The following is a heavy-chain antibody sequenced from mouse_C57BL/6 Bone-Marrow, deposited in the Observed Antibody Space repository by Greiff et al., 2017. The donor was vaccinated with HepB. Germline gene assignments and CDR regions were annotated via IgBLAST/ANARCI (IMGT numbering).Heavy chain of an antibody. Sequence: EVQLQQSGAELVKPGASVKLSCTASGFNIKDYYMHWVKQRTEQGLEWIGRIDPEDGETNYAPKFQSKATITADTSSNTAYLQLSSLTSEDTAVYYCARSNYGSKAWFAYWGQGTLVTVSA. CDR1: GFNIKDYY. J-gene: IGHJ3*01. V-gene: IGHV14-2*01. CDR2: IDPEDGET. D-gene: IGHD1-1*01. CDR3: ARSNYGSKAWFAY.